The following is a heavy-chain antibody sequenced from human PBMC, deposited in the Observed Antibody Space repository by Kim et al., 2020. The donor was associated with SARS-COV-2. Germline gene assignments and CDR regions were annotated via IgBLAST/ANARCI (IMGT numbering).Heavy chain of an antibody. CDR2: SRSKAYGGTT. J-gene: IGHJ6*03. CDR3: TRAHNIGRWAYYYYYYMDV. V-gene: IGHV3-49*04. CDR1: GFTFGDYA. D-gene: IGHD5-12*01. Sequence: GGSLRLSCTASGFTFGDYAMSWVRQAPGKGLEWVGFSRSKAYGGTTEYAASVKGRFTISRDDSKSIAYLQMNSLKTEDTDVYYCTRAHNIGRWAYYYYYYMDVWGKGTTVTVSS.